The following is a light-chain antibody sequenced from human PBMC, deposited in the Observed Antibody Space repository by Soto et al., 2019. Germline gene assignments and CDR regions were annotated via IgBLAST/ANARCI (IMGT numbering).Light chain of an antibody. CDR3: QTWGTGIRV. CDR2: LNSDGSH. J-gene: IGLJ2*01. CDR1: SGHSSFA. V-gene: IGLV4-69*01. Sequence: QSVLTQSPSASASLGASAKLTCTLSSGHSSFAIAWHQQQPEKGPRYLMKLNSDGSHSKGDGIPDRFSGSRSGAERYLTISSLQSEDEADYYCQTWGTGIRVFGGGTKLTVL.